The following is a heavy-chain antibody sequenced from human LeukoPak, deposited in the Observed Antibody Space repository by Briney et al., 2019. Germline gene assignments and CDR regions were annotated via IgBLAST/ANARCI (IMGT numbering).Heavy chain of an antibody. CDR1: GGSIENSY. D-gene: IGHD4-4*01. Sequence: SETLSLTCTVSGGSIENSYWSWIRQPPGKGLEYIGYIFYSGTTDYNPSLKNRVTISLDTSKKQFSLNLRSVTAADSAVYYCARDWSQRDYSNALYYYYYGMDVWGQGTTVTVSS. CDR2: IFYSGTT. CDR3: ARDWSQRDYSNALYYYYYGMDV. V-gene: IGHV4-59*12. J-gene: IGHJ6*02.